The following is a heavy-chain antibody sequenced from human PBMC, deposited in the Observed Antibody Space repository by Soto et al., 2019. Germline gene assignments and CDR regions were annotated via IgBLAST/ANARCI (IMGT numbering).Heavy chain of an antibody. D-gene: IGHD1-20*01. CDR3: ARDARHNWNVTPNDAFDI. Sequence: SQTLSLTCAISGDSASSNSAAWNWIRQSPSRGLEWLGRTYYRSKWYYGYAVSVKSRIAINPDTSKNQFSLQLNSLRAEDTAVYYCARDARHNWNVTPNDAFDIWGQGTMVTVSS. V-gene: IGHV6-1*01. J-gene: IGHJ3*02. CDR1: GDSASSNSAA. CDR2: TYYRSKWYY.